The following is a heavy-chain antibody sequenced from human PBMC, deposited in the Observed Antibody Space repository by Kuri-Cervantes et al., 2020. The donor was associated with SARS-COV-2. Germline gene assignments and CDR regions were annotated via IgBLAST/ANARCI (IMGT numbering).Heavy chain of an antibody. CDR2: INPNSGGT. CDR3: ARISSGSVLRFLEWSAGYDFDI. V-gene: IGHV1-2*02. CDR1: GYTFTGYY. Sequence: ASVKVSCKASGYTFTGYYMHWVRQAPGQGLEWMGWINPNSGGTNYAQQFQGRVTMTRDTSISTAYMELSRLRSDDTAVYYCARISSGSVLRFLEWSAGYDFDIWGQGTMVTVSS. D-gene: IGHD3-3*01. J-gene: IGHJ3*02.